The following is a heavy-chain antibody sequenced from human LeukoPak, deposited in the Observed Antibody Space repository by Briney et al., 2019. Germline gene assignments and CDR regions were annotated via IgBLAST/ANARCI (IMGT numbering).Heavy chain of an antibody. D-gene: IGHD2-2*01. V-gene: IGHV3-48*03. CDR1: GFTFSSYE. Sequence: GGSLRLSCAASGFTFSSYEMNWVRQAPGKRLEWGSYISSTSGSTIYYADSVKGRFTISRDNAKNSLYLQMNSLRAEDTAVYYCARRYCSSTSCLLDYWGQGTLVTVSS. CDR2: ISSTSGSTI. J-gene: IGHJ4*02. CDR3: ARRYCSSTSCLLDY.